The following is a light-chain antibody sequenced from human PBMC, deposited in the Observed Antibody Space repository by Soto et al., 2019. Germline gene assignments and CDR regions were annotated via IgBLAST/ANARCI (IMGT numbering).Light chain of an antibody. CDR3: QQYAS. Sequence: EIVLTQSPGTLSLSPGERATLSCRASQSVSSSYLAWYQQKPGQAPRLLIYGASSRATVIPDRFSGSGSGTYVTLTISRLEPEDFAVYYCQQYASFGQGTKLEIK. CDR1: QSVSSSY. CDR2: GAS. V-gene: IGKV3-20*01. J-gene: IGKJ2*01.